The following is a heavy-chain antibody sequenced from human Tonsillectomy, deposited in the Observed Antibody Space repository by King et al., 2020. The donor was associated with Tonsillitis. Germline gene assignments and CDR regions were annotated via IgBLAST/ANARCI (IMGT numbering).Heavy chain of an antibody. V-gene: IGHV4-31*03. CDR1: GGSISSGGSY. Sequence: QLQESGPGLVKPSQTLSLTCTVSGGSISSGGSYWSWIRQHPGKGLEWIGCIYNSVTTYYNSSLKSRVTILVDTSKNQFTLNLSSVTAADTAVYYCARVVRGVIFWGQGTLVSVSS. CDR3: ARVVRGVIF. J-gene: IGHJ4*02. D-gene: IGHD3-10*01. CDR2: IYNSVTT.